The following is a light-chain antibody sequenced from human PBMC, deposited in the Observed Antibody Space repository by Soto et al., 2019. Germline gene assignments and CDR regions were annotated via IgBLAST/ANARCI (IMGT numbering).Light chain of an antibody. J-gene: IGKJ1*01. CDR1: QSISSW. Sequence: QMTQSPATVSASVEARVTITCRASQSISSWLAWYQQKPGKAPKLLIYAASTLQNGVPSTFSVSVYGTEGNINFGSLQTDDGKTYYGQQYNCYSRTFGQGTNVDIK. V-gene: IGKV1-5*01. CDR2: AAS. CDR3: QQYNCYSRT.